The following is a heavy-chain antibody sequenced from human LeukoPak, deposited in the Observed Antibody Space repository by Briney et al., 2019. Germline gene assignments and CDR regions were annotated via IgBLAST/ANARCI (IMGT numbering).Heavy chain of an antibody. D-gene: IGHD1-26*01. CDR2: IWYDGSKI. V-gene: IGHV3-33*01. Sequence: GRSLRLSCSASGFTFSDYGIHWVRQAPGKGLEWVSLIWYDGSKIYYADSVKGRFSISKDNSENAVYLQMNSLRAEDTAVYYCARGGATLGYYYYAMDVWGQGTTVTVSS. J-gene: IGHJ6*02. CDR3: ARGGATLGYYYYAMDV. CDR1: GFTFSDYG.